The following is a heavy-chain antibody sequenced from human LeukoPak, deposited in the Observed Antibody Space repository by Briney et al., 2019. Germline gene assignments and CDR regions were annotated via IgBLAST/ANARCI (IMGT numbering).Heavy chain of an antibody. D-gene: IGHD2-15*01. V-gene: IGHV3-21*01. CDR2: ISSSSSYI. CDR1: GFTFSSYS. J-gene: IGHJ4*02. Sequence: NPGGSLRLSCAASGFTFSSYSMNWVRQAPGKGLEWVSSISSSSSYIYYADSVKGRFTISRDNAKNSLYLQMNSLRAEDTAVYYCAREVSENIVVVVAPGHLDYWGQGTLVTVSS. CDR3: AREVSENIVVVVAPGHLDY.